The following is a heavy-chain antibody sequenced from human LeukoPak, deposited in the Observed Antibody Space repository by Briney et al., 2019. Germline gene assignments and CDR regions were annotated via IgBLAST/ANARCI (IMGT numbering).Heavy chain of an antibody. D-gene: IGHD3-10*01. V-gene: IGHV1-18*04. CDR2: ISAYNGNT. J-gene: IGHJ4*02. CDR3: ASHYGSGSYYFPY. CDR1: GYTFTSYG. Sequence: GASVNVSCKASGYTFTSYGISWVRQAPGQGLEWMGWISAYNGNTNYAQKLQGRVTMTEDTSTDTAYMELSSLRSEDTAVYYCASHYGSGSYYFPYWGQGTLVTVSS.